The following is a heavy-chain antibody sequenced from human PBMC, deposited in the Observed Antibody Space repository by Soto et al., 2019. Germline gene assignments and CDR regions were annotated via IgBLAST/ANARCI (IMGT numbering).Heavy chain of an antibody. V-gene: IGHV3-21*01. D-gene: IGHD6-19*01. Sequence: GGSLRLSCAASGFTFSSYSMNWVRQAPGKGLEWVSSISSSSSYIYYADSVKGRFTISRDNAKNSLYLQMNSLRAEDTAVYYCARSPPGIAVADKYYFDYWGQGTLVTVSS. CDR3: ARSPPGIAVADKYYFDY. CDR2: ISSSSSYI. CDR1: GFTFSSYS. J-gene: IGHJ4*02.